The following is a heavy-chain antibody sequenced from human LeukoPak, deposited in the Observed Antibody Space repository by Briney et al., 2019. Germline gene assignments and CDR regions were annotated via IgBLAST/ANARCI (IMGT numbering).Heavy chain of an antibody. CDR3: ARGSVRGEFDP. Sequence: SETLSLTCTVSSVSLTNYYWSWIRQPPGKGLEWIGYIYYTGSTDYNPSLKSRVTMSVDTSKNQFSLKLSSVTAADTAVYSCARGSVRGEFDPWGQGTLVTVSS. V-gene: IGHV4-59*01. D-gene: IGHD3-10*01. CDR2: IYYTGST. CDR1: SVSLTNYY. J-gene: IGHJ5*02.